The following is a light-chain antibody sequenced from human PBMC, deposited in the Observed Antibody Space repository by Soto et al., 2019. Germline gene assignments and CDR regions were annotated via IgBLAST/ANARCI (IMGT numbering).Light chain of an antibody. CDR2: EVS. CDR1: NSDIGSYSH. Sequence: QSALTQPASVXGSPGQSITISCTGTNSDIGSYSHVAWYQQYPGKTPKLIIYEVSYRPSGVSHRFSGSKSDITSSLKISGLKAEDEADYYCISYTGSDTSYVFATWTKVPVL. V-gene: IGLV2-14*01. J-gene: IGLJ1*01. CDR3: ISYTGSDTSYV.